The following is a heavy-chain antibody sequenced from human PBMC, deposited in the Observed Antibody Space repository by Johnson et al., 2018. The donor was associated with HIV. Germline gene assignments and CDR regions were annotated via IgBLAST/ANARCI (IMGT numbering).Heavy chain of an antibody. CDR1: GFTFDDYA. Sequence: QLVESGGGLVQPGRSLRLSCAASGFTFDDYAMHWVRQAPGKGLEWVSGISWNSGSIGYADSVKGRFTISRDNSKNTLFLQMNSLRAEDTAVYYCARASDSYCSADCYGDGFQISDQGTKVIVSS. J-gene: IGHJ3*02. V-gene: IGHV3-9*01. D-gene: IGHD2-21*02. CDR2: ISWNSGSI. CDR3: ARASDSYCSADCYGDGFQI.